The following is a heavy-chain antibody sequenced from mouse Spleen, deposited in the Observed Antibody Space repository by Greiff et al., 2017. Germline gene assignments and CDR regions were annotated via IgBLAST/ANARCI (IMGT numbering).Heavy chain of an antibody. Sequence: DVKLVESGGGLVKPGGSLKLSCAASGFTFSSYAMSWVRQSPEKRLEWVAYISSGGGNTYYPDSVKGRFTISRDNAKNTLYLQMSSLRSEDTALYYCARDAYYYDGSRDYWGQGTTLTVSS. D-gene: IGHD1-1*01. J-gene: IGHJ2*01. CDR3: ARDAYYYDGSRDY. CDR1: GFTFSSYA. CDR2: ISSGGGNT. V-gene: IGHV5-9*01.